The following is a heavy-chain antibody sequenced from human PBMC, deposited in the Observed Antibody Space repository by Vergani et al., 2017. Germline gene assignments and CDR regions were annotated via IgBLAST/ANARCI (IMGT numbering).Heavy chain of an antibody. J-gene: IGHJ4*02. CDR1: GGSISSSSYY. Sequence: QVQLQESGPGLVKPSETLSLTCTVSGGSISSSSYYWGWIRQPPGKGLEWIGSIYYSGSTYYNPSLKSRVTISVDTSKNQFSLKLSSVTAADTAVYYCARSRLERWLHLGYFDYWGQGTLVTVSS. CDR3: ARSRLERWLHLGYFDY. CDR2: IYYSGST. V-gene: IGHV4-39*01. D-gene: IGHD5-24*01.